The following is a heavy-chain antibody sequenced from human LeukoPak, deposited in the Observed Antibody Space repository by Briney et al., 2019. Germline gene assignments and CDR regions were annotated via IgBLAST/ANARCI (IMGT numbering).Heavy chain of an antibody. CDR3: ARHSTVNTPLSWFDP. CDR2: IYNNGGT. CDR1: GGSISSYY. Sequence: PWETLSLTCTVSGGSISSYYWSWIRQPPGKGLEWIGNIYNNGGTNYNPSLKSRVTISVDTSKNQFSLKLSSVTAADTAIYSCARHSTVNTPLSWFDPWGQGMLVTVSS. D-gene: IGHD4-11*01. V-gene: IGHV4-59*08. J-gene: IGHJ5*02.